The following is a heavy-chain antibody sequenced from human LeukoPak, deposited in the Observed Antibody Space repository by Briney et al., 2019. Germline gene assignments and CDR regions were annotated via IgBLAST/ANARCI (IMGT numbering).Heavy chain of an antibody. Sequence: PGGSLRLSCAASGFTFSSYWMSWVRQAPGKGLEWVANIKQDGSEKHYVDSVKGRLTISRDNAKNLLYLQMNSPRVEDTAVYYCAGGPGFLIDCWGQGTLVTVSS. J-gene: IGHJ4*02. CDR1: GFTFSSYW. V-gene: IGHV3-7*01. CDR2: IKQDGSEK. CDR3: AGGPGFLIDC. D-gene: IGHD3-3*01.